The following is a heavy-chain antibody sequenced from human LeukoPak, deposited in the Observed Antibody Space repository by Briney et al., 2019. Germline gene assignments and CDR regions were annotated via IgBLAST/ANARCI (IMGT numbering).Heavy chain of an antibody. CDR3: ARDLPPYYFDY. J-gene: IGHJ4*02. Sequence: ASVKVSCKASGGICSSYASSWVRQAPGHGLEWMGRIIPILGIANYAQKFQGRVTITADKSTSTAYMDLSSLRSEDTAVYYCARDLPPYYFDYWGQGTLVTVSS. CDR2: IIPILGIA. CDR1: GGICSSYA. V-gene: IGHV1-69*04.